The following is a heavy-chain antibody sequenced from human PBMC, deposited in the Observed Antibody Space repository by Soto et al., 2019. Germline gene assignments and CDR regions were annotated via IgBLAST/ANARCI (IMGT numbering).Heavy chain of an antibody. Sequence: SETLSLTCTVSGGSVSSGSYYWSWIRQPPGKGLEWIGYIYYSGSTNYNPSLKSRVTISVDTSKNQFSLKLSSVTAADTAVYYCARDRYDILTGYYLGYFDYWGKGTLVTVSS. CDR1: GGSVSSGSYY. V-gene: IGHV4-61*01. CDR3: ARDRYDILTGYYLGYFDY. D-gene: IGHD3-9*01. J-gene: IGHJ4*02. CDR2: IYYSGST.